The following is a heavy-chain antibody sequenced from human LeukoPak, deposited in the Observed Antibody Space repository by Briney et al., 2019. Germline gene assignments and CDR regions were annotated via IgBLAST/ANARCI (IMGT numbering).Heavy chain of an antibody. CDR1: GFTFSTYA. D-gene: IGHD5-18*01. V-gene: IGHV3-23*01. J-gene: IGHJ3*02. CDR2: ISSSGDST. CDR3: ARSGDTAMVTSAFDI. Sequence: GGSLRLSCAASGFTFSTYAMSWVRQAPGKGLEWVLSISSSGDSTDYADSVKGRFTISRDNSKNTLYLQMNSLRAEDTAVYYCARSGDTAMVTSAFDIWGQGTMVTVSS.